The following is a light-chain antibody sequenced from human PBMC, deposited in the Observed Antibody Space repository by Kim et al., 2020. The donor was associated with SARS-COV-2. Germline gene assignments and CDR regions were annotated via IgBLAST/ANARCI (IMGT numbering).Light chain of an antibody. CDR1: SASVSTNYY. Sequence: GETVTLTCGFSSASVSTNYYHSWFQQTPSQTPRTLIYSTDSRSSGVPGRFSGSFRGNKAALTIAGAQADDESDYCCVRYEGRGVWVFGGGTQLTVL. CDR3: VRYEGRGVWV. J-gene: IGLJ3*02. V-gene: IGLV8-61*01. CDR2: STD.